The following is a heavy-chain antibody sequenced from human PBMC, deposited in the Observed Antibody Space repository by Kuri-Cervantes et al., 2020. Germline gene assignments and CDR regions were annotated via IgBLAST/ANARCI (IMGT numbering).Heavy chain of an antibody. CDR3: ARYFSDKYCSGGSCLWFDP. D-gene: IGHD2-15*01. Sequence: SCAVSGASISSSNWWSWVPQPPGKGLEWIGEIYHSGSTNYNPSLKSRVTISVDKSKNQFSLKLSSVTAADTAVYYCARYFSDKYCSGGSCLWFDPWGQGTLVTVSS. V-gene: IGHV4-4*02. CDR1: GASISSSNW. CDR2: IYHSGST. J-gene: IGHJ5*02.